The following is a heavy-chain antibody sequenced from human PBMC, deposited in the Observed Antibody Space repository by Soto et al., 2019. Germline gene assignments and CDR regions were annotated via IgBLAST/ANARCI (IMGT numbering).Heavy chain of an antibody. J-gene: IGHJ4*02. D-gene: IGHD6-13*01. V-gene: IGHV4-34*01. CDR1: GGSFSGYY. Sequence: SETLSLTCAVYGGSFSGYYWSWIRQPPGKGLEWIGEINHSGSTNYNPSLKIRVTISVDTSKNQFSLKLSSVTAADTAVYYCARATSSSWYFDYWGQGTLVTVSS. CDR3: ARATSSSWYFDY. CDR2: INHSGST.